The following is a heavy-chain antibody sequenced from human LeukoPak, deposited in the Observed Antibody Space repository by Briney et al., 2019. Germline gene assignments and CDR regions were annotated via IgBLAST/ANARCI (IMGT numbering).Heavy chain of an antibody. Sequence: WETLSLTCTFSSGSISSYYWNWVRQPPGKGLEWIGFIYYSGTTNYNPSLKSRVTMSVDTSKNQCSLKLNSVTAADTAVYYCARWSFGSGSYAFDIRGQGTMVTVSS. CDR2: IYYSGTT. CDR3: ARWSFGSGSYAFDI. D-gene: IGHD3-10*01. V-gene: IGHV4-59*08. J-gene: IGHJ3*02. CDR1: SGSISSYY.